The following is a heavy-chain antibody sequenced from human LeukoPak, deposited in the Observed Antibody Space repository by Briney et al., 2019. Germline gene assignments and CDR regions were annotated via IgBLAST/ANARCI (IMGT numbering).Heavy chain of an antibody. D-gene: IGHD1-26*01. V-gene: IGHV3-30-3*01. CDR3: ARDGGVVGATLY. CDR2: ISYDGSNK. J-gene: IGHJ4*02. CDR1: GFTFSSYA. Sequence: GRSLRLSCAASGFTFSSYAMHWVRQAPGKGLEWVAVISYDGSNKYYADSVKGRFTISRDNSKNTLYLQMNSLRAEDTAVYYCARDGGVVGATLYWGQGTLVTVSS.